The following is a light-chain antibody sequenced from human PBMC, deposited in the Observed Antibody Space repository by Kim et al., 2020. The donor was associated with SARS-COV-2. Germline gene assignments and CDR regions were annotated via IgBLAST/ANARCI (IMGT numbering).Light chain of an antibody. Sequence: SPGERPTLSCWASEGVFSSYSAWYQHKPGQAPRLLIYAASNRATGIPDRFSGSGSGTDFTLIISRLEPEDSAVYYCQQYGSSRWTFGQGTKVDIK. CDR1: EGVFSSY. CDR2: AAS. CDR3: QQYGSSRWT. V-gene: IGKV3-20*01. J-gene: IGKJ1*01.